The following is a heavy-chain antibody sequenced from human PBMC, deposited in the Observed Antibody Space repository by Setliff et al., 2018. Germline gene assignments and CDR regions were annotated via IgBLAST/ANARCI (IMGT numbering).Heavy chain of an antibody. CDR2: IYTGGRT. Sequence: LRLSCTASGFTFSGDWMHWVRQAPGKGLEWVSVIYTGGRTYYADSMKDRFTISRYTSKNTLYLQLNSLRTEDTAVYYCARGNYGSGSPVYVWFDPWGQGTLVTVSS. V-gene: IGHV3-66*02. J-gene: IGHJ5*02. D-gene: IGHD3-10*01. CDR3: ARGNYGSGSPVYVWFDP. CDR1: GFTFSGDW.